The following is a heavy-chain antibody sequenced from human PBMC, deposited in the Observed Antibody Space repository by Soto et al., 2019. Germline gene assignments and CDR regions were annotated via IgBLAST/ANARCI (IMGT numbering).Heavy chain of an antibody. D-gene: IGHD3-3*01. J-gene: IGHJ5*02. CDR1: GGSISSYY. V-gene: IGHV4-4*07. Sequence: SETLSLTCTVSGGSISSYYWSWIRQPAGKGLEWIGRIYTSGSTNYNPSLKSQVTMSVDTSKNQFSLKLSSVTAADTAVYSCATASVRMYDFWSGFLFDPWGQGTLVTVSS. CDR2: IYTSGST. CDR3: ATASVRMYDFWSGFLFDP.